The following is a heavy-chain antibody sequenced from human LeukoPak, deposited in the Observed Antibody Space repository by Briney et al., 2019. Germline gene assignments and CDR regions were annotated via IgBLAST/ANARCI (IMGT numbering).Heavy chain of an antibody. CDR3: ARGPTYSSSWYPPFDY. CDR1: GFTFTSYD. CDR2: MNPNSGNT. V-gene: IGHV1-8*01. J-gene: IGHJ4*02. Sequence: ASVKVSCKASGFTFTSYDINWVRQATGQGLEWMGWMNPNSGNTGYAQKFQGRVTITADKSTSTAYMELSSLRSEDTAVYYCARGPTYSSSWYPPFDYWGQGTLVTVSS. D-gene: IGHD6-13*01.